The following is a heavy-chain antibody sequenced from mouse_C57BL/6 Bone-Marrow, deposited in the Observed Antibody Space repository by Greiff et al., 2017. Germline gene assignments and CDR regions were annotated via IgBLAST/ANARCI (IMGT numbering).Heavy chain of an antibody. V-gene: IGHV14-4*01. CDR1: GFNIKDDY. CDR2: IDPADGDT. D-gene: IGHD2-3*01. CDR3: TSITADAYYSMDY. J-gene: IGHJ4*01. Sequence: EVKLVESGAELVRPGASVKLSCTASGFNIKDDYMHWVKQRPEQGLEWIGGIDPADGDTEYASKFQGKATITADTSSNTAYLQLSSLTSEDTAVYYCTSITADAYYSMDYWGQGTSVTVSS.